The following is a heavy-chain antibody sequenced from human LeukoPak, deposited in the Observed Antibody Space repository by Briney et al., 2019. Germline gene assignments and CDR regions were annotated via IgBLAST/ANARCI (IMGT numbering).Heavy chain of an antibody. D-gene: IGHD3-3*01. Sequence: GESLKISCKGSGYSFTSYWIGWVRQMSGKGLEWMGIIYPGDSDTRYSPSFQGQVTISADKSISTAYLQWSSLKASDTAMYYCARLPIRFLEWLYSPLFDYWGQGTLVTVSS. CDR2: IYPGDSDT. CDR1: GYSFTSYW. J-gene: IGHJ4*02. V-gene: IGHV5-51*01. CDR3: ARLPIRFLEWLYSPLFDY.